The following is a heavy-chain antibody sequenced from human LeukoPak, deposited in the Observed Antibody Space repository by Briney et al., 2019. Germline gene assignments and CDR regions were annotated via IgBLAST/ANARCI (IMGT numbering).Heavy chain of an antibody. V-gene: IGHV3-30-3*01. Sequence: GGSLRLSCEASGFFFSSYCMHWVRQAPGRGLEWLAVISGDGTNKYYAESVKGRFTISRDNSKTTVLVQLNSLRVEDTAVYYCARCRENDFWSGSPVDHWGQGTLVTVSS. J-gene: IGHJ4*02. CDR3: ARCRENDFWSGSPVDH. CDR1: GFFFSSYC. CDR2: ISGDGTNK. D-gene: IGHD3-3*01.